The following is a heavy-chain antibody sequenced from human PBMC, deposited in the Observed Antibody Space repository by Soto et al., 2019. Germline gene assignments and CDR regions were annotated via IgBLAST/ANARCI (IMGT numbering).Heavy chain of an antibody. J-gene: IGHJ1*01. V-gene: IGHV1-18*01. D-gene: IGHD3-22*01. CDR2: ISAYNGNT. CDR3: AGGAGYYYDSSGQGYFQH. Sequence: QVQLVQSGAEVKKPGASVKVSCKASGYTFTSYGISWVRQAPGQGLEWMGWISAYNGNTNYAQKLQGRVTMTTDTSTSTAYMERRSLRSDDTAVYYCAGGAGYYYDSSGQGYFQHWGQGTLVTVSS. CDR1: GYTFTSYG.